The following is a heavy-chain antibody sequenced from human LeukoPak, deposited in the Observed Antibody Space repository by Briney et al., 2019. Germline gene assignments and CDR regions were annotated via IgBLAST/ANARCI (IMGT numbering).Heavy chain of an antibody. Sequence: ASVKVSCKSSGYPFTGYYLHWVRQAPGQGLEWMGWINPDSGGTDYEQKFQGRVTMTRDTSISTAYMELSRLRSDDTAVYYCARTSGYDFGTDFDYWGQGTLVTVSS. J-gene: IGHJ4*02. CDR3: ARTSGYDFGTDFDY. D-gene: IGHD5-12*01. CDR2: INPDSGGT. V-gene: IGHV1-2*02. CDR1: GYPFTGYY.